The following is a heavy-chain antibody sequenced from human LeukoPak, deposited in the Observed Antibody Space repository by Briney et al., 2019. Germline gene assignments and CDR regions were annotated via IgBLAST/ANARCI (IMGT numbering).Heavy chain of an antibody. Sequence: PGGSLRLSCAASGFSFSDYAMNWVRQAPGKGLEWVSYISSSGDIIYYADSVRGRFTISRDNAKNSLYLQMNSLRAEDTAVYYCARGSYFDWLLFDPWGQGTLVTVSS. J-gene: IGHJ5*02. CDR1: GFSFSDYA. CDR3: ARGSYFDWLLFDP. CDR2: ISSSGDII. D-gene: IGHD3-9*01. V-gene: IGHV3-48*03.